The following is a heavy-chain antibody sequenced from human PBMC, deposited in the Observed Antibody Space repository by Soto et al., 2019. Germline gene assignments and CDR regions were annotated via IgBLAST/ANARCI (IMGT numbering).Heavy chain of an antibody. CDR3: AKARSSSWYEGNWFAP. CDR2: ISGSGGST. J-gene: IGHJ5*02. Sequence: EVQLLESGGGLVQPGGSLRLSCAASGFTFSSYAMSWVRQAPGKGLEWVSAISGSGGSTYYADSVKGRFTISRDNSKNTLYRQMNSLRVEDTAVYYCAKARSSSWYEGNWFAPWVQGTLVIVSS. V-gene: IGHV3-23*01. CDR1: GFTFSSYA. D-gene: IGHD6-13*01.